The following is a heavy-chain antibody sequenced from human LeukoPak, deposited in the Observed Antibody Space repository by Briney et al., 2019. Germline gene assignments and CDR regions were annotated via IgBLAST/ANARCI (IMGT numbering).Heavy chain of an antibody. CDR1: GFTFSSYV. D-gene: IGHD5-18*01. Sequence: GRSLRLSCAASGFTFSSYVMTWVRQAPGKGLEWVSALSGSGGSTFYADSVKGRFTISRDNSNNTLYLQMNSLRAEDTAVYYCAKSGSRGYSYGYGYFDYWGQGTLVTVSS. J-gene: IGHJ4*02. CDR3: AKSGSRGYSYGYGYFDY. CDR2: LSGSGGST. V-gene: IGHV3-23*01.